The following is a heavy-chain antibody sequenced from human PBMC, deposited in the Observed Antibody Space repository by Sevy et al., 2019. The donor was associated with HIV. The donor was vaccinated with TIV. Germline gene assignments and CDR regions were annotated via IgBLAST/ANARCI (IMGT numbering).Heavy chain of an antibody. V-gene: IGHV1-24*01. Sequence: ASVKVSCKVSGYTLTAFAMHWVRQAPGKGLEWMGTFDPEDDERIYAQKFQGRVSMTEDTSADTAYMELSSLRSEDTXXXXXXXXXXXXXXSAYPVDYWGQGTLVTVSS. D-gene: IGHD3-16*01. J-gene: IGHJ4*02. CDR1: GYTLTAFA. CDR3: XXXXXXXXXSAYPVDY. CDR2: FDPEDDER.